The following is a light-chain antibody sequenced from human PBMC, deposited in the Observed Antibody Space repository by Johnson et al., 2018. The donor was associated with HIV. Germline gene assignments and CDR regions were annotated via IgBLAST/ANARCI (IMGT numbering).Light chain of an antibody. CDR3: GTWDSSLSGYG. CDR2: DNN. J-gene: IGLJ1*01. V-gene: IGLV1-51*01. CDR1: SSNIGNNY. Sequence: QSVLTQPPSVSAAPGQKVTISCSGSSSNIGNNYVSWYQQLPGTAPKLLIYDNNKRPSGIPDRFSGSKSGTSATLGITGLQTGDEADYYCGTWDSSLSGYGFGTGTKVTAL.